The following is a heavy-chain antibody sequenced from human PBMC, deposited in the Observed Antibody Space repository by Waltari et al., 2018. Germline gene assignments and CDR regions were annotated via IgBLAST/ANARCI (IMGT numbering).Heavy chain of an antibody. V-gene: IGHV3-74*01. CDR3: ARVATKTYSSPVPGRPYYYGMDV. CDR1: GFTFSRYW. J-gene: IGHJ6*02. D-gene: IGHD3-22*01. Sequence: EEQLVESGGGLAHPGESLRLSCAASGFTFSRYWMDWVRQAPGKGLVCVSRISRDGSSVTYADSVKGRVTISRDNAKNTLYVQMNRLRAEDTAVYYCARVATKTYSSPVPGRPYYYGMDVWGQGTTVTVSS. CDR2: ISRDGSSV.